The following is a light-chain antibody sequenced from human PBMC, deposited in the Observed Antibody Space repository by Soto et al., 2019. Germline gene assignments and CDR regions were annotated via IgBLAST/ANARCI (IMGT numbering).Light chain of an antibody. J-gene: IGKJ4*01. CDR3: QQRGNWPNLS. CDR1: QSVGTY. Sequence: EIVLTQSPATLSLSPGERATLSCRASQSVGTYLAWYQQRPGQAPRLLIYDASTRAAGIPGRFSGSGSGTDFTRTTSSLEPEDFAIYYCQQRGNWPNLSFGGGTKVEIK. CDR2: DAS. V-gene: IGKV3-11*01.